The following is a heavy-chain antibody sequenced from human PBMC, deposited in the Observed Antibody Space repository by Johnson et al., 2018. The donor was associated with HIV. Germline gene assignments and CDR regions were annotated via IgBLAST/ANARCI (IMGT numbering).Heavy chain of an antibody. J-gene: IGHJ3*01. V-gene: IGHV3-30-3*01. Sequence: QVQLVESGGGVVQPGRSLRLSCAASGFTFSSYAMHWVRQAPGKGLEWVAVISYDGSNKYYADSVKGRFTISRDNAKNSLYLQMNSLRAEDTAVYYCARDPSSSSAFDVWGQGTVVTVSS. CDR3: ARDPSSSSAFDV. CDR1: GFTFSSYA. D-gene: IGHD6-6*01. CDR2: ISYDGSNK.